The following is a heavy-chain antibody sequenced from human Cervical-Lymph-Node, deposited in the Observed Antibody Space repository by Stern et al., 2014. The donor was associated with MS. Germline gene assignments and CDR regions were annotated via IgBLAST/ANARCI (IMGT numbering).Heavy chain of an antibody. Sequence: SGPALVKPTQTVTLTCTFSGFSLGTSGASVSWIRQPPGKALEWLARIDWENDKYYSTSLQTRLTISKDTSIDQVVLTMTNMSPMDTAPYYCARDSWNVVYFDLWGRGTLVTVSS. CDR3: ARDSWNVVYFDL. D-gene: IGHD1-1*01. CDR2: IDWENDK. CDR1: GFSLGTSGAS. J-gene: IGHJ2*01. V-gene: IGHV2-70*11.